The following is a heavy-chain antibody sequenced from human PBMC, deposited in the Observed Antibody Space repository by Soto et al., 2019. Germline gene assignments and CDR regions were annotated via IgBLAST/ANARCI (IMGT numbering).Heavy chain of an antibody. D-gene: IGHD3-3*01. V-gene: IGHV3-23*01. CDR2: ISGSGGRT. J-gene: IGHJ6*02. CDR3: AKAISYPPDTIFGVAPYYYYYYGMDV. Sequence: GGSLRLSCAASGFTFSNNAMSWVRQAPGKGLEWVSSISGSGGRTDSADSVKGRFTISRDSFNNTLYLQMNSLRAEDTAVYYCAKAISYPPDTIFGVAPYYYYYYGMDVWGQGTTVTVS. CDR1: GFTFSNNA.